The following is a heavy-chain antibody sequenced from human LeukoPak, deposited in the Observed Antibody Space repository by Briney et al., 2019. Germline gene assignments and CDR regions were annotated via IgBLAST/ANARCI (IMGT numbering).Heavy chain of an antibody. CDR3: ARGPRYSGIFDY. J-gene: IGHJ4*02. V-gene: IGHV1-46*01. Sequence: ASVKVSCKASGYTFTMYYIHWVRQAPGQGLEWMGMINPSDGATIYAQRFQGRVTMTRDMSTTTVFMDLRSLRSEDTAVYYCARGPRYSGIFDYWGQGTLVTVSS. CDR1: GYTFTMYY. D-gene: IGHD5-12*01. CDR2: INPSDGAT.